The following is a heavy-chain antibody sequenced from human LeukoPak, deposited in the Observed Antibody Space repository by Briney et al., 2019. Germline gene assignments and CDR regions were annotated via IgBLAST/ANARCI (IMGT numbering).Heavy chain of an antibody. D-gene: IGHD2-21*02. CDR2: ISWNSGSI. Sequence: GGSLRLSCAASGFTFDDYAMHWVRQAPGKGLEWVSGISWNSGSIGYADSVKGRFTISRDNAKNSLYLQMNSLRAEDTALYYCAKALCGGDCFGTDYWGQGTLVTVSS. V-gene: IGHV3-9*01. CDR1: GFTFDDYA. J-gene: IGHJ4*02. CDR3: AKALCGGDCFGTDY.